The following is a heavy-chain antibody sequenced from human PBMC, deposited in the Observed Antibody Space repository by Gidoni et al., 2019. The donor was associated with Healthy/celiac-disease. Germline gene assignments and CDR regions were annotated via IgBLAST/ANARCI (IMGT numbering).Heavy chain of an antibody. Sequence: EVQLVESGGGLVQPGGSLRLSCAASGFTFSSYEMNWVRQAPGKGLEWVSYISSSGSTIYYADSVKGRFTISRDNAKNSLYLQMNSLRAEDTAVYYCARVPTAAAWPYYFDYWGQGTLVTVSS. CDR3: ARVPTAAAWPYYFDY. CDR1: GFTFSSYE. D-gene: IGHD6-13*01. J-gene: IGHJ4*02. V-gene: IGHV3-48*03. CDR2: ISSSGSTI.